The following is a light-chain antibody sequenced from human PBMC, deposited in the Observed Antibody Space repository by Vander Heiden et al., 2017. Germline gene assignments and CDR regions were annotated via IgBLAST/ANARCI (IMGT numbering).Light chain of an antibody. J-gene: IGKJ2*01. CDR2: AAP. CDR1: SSSNSY. Sequence: DIQMTQSPSSLSASVHDRVTMTGRASSSSNSYLNWYQQKPGQPPKLLIYAAPSLQCGVPERFSGSGSGTDFTLTISSLQAEDVAVYYCQQSLSTPYTFGQGTKLEIK. V-gene: IGKV1-39*01. CDR3: QQSLSTPYT.